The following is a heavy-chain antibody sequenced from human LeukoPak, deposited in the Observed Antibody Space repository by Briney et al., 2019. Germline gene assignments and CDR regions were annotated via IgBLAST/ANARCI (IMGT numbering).Heavy chain of an antibody. J-gene: IGHJ5*02. CDR2: IKTDGSEK. D-gene: IGHD3-9*01. CDR1: GFTFSSYW. CDR3: ARDYTGYFP. V-gene: IGHV3-7*03. Sequence: GGSLRLSCEASGFTFSSYWMSWVRQAPGKGLEWVANIKTDGSEKYYVDSVKGRFAISRDNAKNSLYLQMNSLRAEDTAVYYCARDYTGYFPWGQGTLVIVSS.